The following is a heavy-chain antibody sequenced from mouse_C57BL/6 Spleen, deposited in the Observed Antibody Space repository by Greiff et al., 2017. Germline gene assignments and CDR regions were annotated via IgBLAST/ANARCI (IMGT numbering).Heavy chain of an antibody. CDR1: GYTFTSYW. CDR2: INPSNGGT. V-gene: IGHV1-53*01. Sequence: QVQLQQPGTELVKPGASVKLSCKASGYTFTSYWMHWVKQRPGQGLEWIGNINPSNGGTNYNEKFKSKATLTVDKSSSTAYMQLSSLTSEDSAVYYCASLPITTVVATDYAMDYWGQGTSVTVSS. CDR3: ASLPITTVVATDYAMDY. J-gene: IGHJ4*01. D-gene: IGHD1-1*01.